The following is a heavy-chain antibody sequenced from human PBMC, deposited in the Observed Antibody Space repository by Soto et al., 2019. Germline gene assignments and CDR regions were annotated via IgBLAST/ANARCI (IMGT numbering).Heavy chain of an antibody. CDR3: ARADSSGYWPVDYYYYYGMDV. CDR1: GFTVSSNY. CDR2: IYSGGST. J-gene: IGHJ6*02. V-gene: IGHV3-53*01. D-gene: IGHD3-22*01. Sequence: PVGSLRLSCAASGFTVSSNYMSWVRQAPGKGLEWVSVIYSGGSTYYADSVKGRFTISRDNSKNTLYLQMNSLRAEDTAVYYCARADSSGYWPVDYYYYYGMDVWGQGTTVTVSS.